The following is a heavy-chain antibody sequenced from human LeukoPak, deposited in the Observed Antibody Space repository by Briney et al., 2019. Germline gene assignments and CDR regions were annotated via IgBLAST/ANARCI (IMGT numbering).Heavy chain of an antibody. CDR1: GFTFSSYG. J-gene: IGHJ6*02. CDR3: ARESGCSSTSCYTLPSYYYYGMDV. V-gene: IGHV3-33*01. Sequence: PGGSLRLSCAASGFTFSSYGMHWVRQAPGKGLEWVAVIWYDGSNKYYADSVKGRFTISRDNSKNTLYLQMNSLRAEDSAVYYCARESGCSSTSCYTLPSYYYYGMDVWGQGTTVTVPS. CDR2: IWYDGSNK. D-gene: IGHD2-2*02.